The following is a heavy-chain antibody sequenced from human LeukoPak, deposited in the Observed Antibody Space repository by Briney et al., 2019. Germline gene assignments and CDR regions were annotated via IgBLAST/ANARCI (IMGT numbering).Heavy chain of an antibody. CDR2: IYYSGST. J-gene: IGHJ4*02. CDR1: GGSISSYY. V-gene: IGHV4-59*01. D-gene: IGHD4-23*01. Sequence: SETLSLTCTVSGGSISSYYWSWIRQPPGKGLEWIGYIYYSGSTNYNPSLKCRVTISVDTSKNQFSLKLSSVTAADTAVYYCARVRPLRYGGNSPVDYWGQGTLVTVSS. CDR3: ARVRPLRYGGNSPVDY.